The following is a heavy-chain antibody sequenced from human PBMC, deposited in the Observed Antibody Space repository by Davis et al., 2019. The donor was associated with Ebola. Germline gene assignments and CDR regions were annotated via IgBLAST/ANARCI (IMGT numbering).Heavy chain of an antibody. V-gene: IGHV4-59*01. CDR2: IYYSGST. J-gene: IGHJ6*03. Sequence: PGGSLRPSCTVSGGSISSYSWSWIRQPPGKGLEWIGYIYYSGSTNYNRSLKSRVTISVDTSKNQFSLKLSSVTAADTAVYYCARVHYAYYYYMDVWGKGTTVTVSS. D-gene: IGHD4-17*01. CDR1: GGSISSYS. CDR3: ARVHYAYYYYMDV.